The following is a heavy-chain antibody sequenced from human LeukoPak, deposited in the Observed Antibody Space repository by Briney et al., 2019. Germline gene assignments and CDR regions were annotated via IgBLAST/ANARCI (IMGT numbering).Heavy chain of an antibody. V-gene: IGHV1-18*01. CDR3: GRAWEQLTSFGVFKCMDV. CDR1: GPTFTTIG. D-gene: IGHD3-3*01. CDR2: VSTYNGDT. Sequence: GASVKVSCKASGPTFTTIGITWVRQAPGQGLEWMGWVSTYNGDTNYAQNLQGRVTMTTDTSTNTTYMELSSLRSDATAGYVCGRAWEQLTSFGVFKCMDVWGKGTRVTVSS. J-gene: IGHJ6*03.